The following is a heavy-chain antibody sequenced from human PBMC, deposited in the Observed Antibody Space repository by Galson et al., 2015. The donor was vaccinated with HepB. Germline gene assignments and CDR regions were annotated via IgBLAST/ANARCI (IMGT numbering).Heavy chain of an antibody. V-gene: IGHV3-30*04. CDR3: ARDLAAAFDY. CDR1: GFTFSSYA. J-gene: IGHJ4*02. CDR2: ISDTGSTK. Sequence: SLRLSCAASGFTFSSYAMHWVRQAPGKGLEWVAVISDTGSTKYYADSVKGRFTISRDNSKNTLYLQMNSLRAEDTAVYYCARDLAAAFDYWGQGALVTVSS. D-gene: IGHD2-2*01.